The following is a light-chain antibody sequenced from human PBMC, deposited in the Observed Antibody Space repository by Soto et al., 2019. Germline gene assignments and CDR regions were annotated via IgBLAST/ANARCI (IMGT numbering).Light chain of an antibody. V-gene: IGKV3-20*01. Sequence: EIVLTQSPGTLSLSPGERATLSCRASQSVSSSYLAWYQQKPGQAPRLLIYGASSSATGIPDRFSGSGSGTGFTLTISRLEPEDCAVYYCQQYGSSPLTFGGGTKVEIK. CDR3: QQYGSSPLT. J-gene: IGKJ4*01. CDR1: QSVSSSY. CDR2: GAS.